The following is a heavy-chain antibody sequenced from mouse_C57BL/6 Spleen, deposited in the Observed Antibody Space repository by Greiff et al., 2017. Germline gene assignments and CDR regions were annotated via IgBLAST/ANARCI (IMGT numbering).Heavy chain of an antibody. CDR1: GFTFSDYG. D-gene: IGHD2-4*01. Sequence: EVNVVESGGGLVKPGGSLKLSCAASGFTFSDYGMHWVRQAPEKGLEWVAYISSGSSTIYYADTVKGRFTISRDNAKNTLFLQMTSLRSEDTAMYYCARGDYDDWYFDVWGTGTTVTVSS. J-gene: IGHJ1*03. V-gene: IGHV5-17*01. CDR3: ARGDYDDWYFDV. CDR2: ISSGSSTI.